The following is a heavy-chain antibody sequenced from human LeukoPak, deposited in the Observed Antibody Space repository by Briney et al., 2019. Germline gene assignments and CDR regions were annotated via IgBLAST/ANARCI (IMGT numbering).Heavy chain of an antibody. J-gene: IGHJ4*02. D-gene: IGHD2-2*02. CDR1: GFTVSSYG. V-gene: IGHV3-30*02. CDR3: ARQAPMKWNLIVVVPAAISFFDY. Sequence: GGSLRLSCAASGFTVSSYGMHWVRQAPGKGLEWVAFIRYDGSNKYYADSVKGRFTISRDNSKNTLYLQMNSLRAEDTAVYYCARQAPMKWNLIVVVPAAISFFDYWGQGTLVTVSS. CDR2: IRYDGSNK.